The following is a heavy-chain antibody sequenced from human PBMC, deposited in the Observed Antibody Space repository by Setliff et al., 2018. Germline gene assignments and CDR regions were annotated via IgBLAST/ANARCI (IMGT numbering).Heavy chain of an antibody. D-gene: IGHD3-3*01. CDR3: TREASVDFWSGYPYYYYMDV. V-gene: IGHV3-15*01. CDR2: IKSKTDGGTT. Sequence: WIRQPPGKGLEWVGRIKSKTDGGTTDYAAPVKGRFTISRDDSKNTLYLQMNGLKTEDTAVYYCTREASVDFWSGYPYYYYMDVWGKGTTVTVSS. J-gene: IGHJ6*03.